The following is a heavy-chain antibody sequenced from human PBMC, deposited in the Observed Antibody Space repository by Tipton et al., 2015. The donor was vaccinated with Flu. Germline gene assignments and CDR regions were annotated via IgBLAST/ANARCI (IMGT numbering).Heavy chain of an antibody. CDR2: IHRSGST. CDR3: ARTPSDTSIDYLDR. CDR1: GDYISSDYF. V-gene: IGHV4-38-2*01. J-gene: IGHJ5*02. D-gene: IGHD5-18*01. Sequence: LRLSCAVSGDYISSDYFWGWIRQPPGKGLEWIATIHRSGSTKYNPSLKSRVTMSVDTSKNQFSLKLNSVTAADTAVYYCARTPSDTSIDYLDRWGQGTLVTVSS.